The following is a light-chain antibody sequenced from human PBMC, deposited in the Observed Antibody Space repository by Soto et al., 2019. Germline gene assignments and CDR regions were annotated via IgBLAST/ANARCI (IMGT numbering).Light chain of an antibody. V-gene: IGLV2-14*01. Sequence: QSVLTHPASVSGSPGQSITISCTGTSNDVGGYNYVSWYQQHPGKAPKLIIYEVNNRPSGVSNRFSGSKSGNTASLTISGLQAEDEADYYCSSYTSSSTYVFGTGTQLTVL. CDR1: SNDVGGYNY. CDR3: SSYTSSSTYV. J-gene: IGLJ1*01. CDR2: EVN.